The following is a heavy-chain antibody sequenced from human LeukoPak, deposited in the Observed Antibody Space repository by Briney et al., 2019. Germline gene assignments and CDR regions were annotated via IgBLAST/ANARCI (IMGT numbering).Heavy chain of an antibody. Sequence: GGSLRLSCAASGFTFSSYSMNWVRQAPGKGLEWVTSISSSSSYIYYADSVKGRFTISRDNAKNSLYLQMNSLRAEDTAVYYCARVGRDLGVDYWGQGTLVTVSS. D-gene: IGHD1-26*01. CDR1: GFTFSSYS. CDR2: ISSSSSYI. V-gene: IGHV3-21*01. J-gene: IGHJ4*02. CDR3: ARVGRDLGVDY.